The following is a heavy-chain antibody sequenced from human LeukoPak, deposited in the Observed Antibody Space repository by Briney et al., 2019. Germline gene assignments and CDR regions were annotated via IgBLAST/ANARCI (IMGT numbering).Heavy chain of an antibody. CDR2: VYYTGNA. D-gene: IGHD5/OR15-5a*01. CDR3: ARLRALSGHRGAFDI. Sequence: PSETLSLTCAVSGDSISNHIYYWDWIRQTPGKGLEWIGAVYYTGNAYYNPSLKSRVTISVDASDNRFSLHLSSVNAADTAIYYCARLRALSGHRGAFDIWGQGTLVTVSS. CDR1: GDSISNHIYY. J-gene: IGHJ3*02. V-gene: IGHV4-39*02.